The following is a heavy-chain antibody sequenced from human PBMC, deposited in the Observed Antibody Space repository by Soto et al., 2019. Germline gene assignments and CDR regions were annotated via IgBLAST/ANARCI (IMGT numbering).Heavy chain of an antibody. CDR2: IYYSGST. V-gene: IGHV4-59*01. Sequence: SETLSLTCSVSGGSMSEYFWSWIRQPPGKGLEWIGYIYYSGSTNYNPSLKSRVTISVDTSKNQFSLKLSSVTAADTAVYYCARDYCSGGSCYVDYWGQGTLVTVSS. CDR1: GGSMSEYF. CDR3: ARDYCSGGSCYVDY. D-gene: IGHD2-15*01. J-gene: IGHJ4*02.